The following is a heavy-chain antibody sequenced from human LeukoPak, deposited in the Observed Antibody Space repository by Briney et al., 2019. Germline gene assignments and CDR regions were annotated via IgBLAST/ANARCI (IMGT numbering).Heavy chain of an antibody. J-gene: IGHJ5*02. D-gene: IGHD2-8*01. Sequence: SETLSLTCTVSGASISSGGYFWSWIRQHAGKGVEWIGHIETSGSTNYNPSLKSRVRISGDTSKNQFSLKLRSVTAADTAVYYCARALCINGICEWFDPWGQGTLVTVSS. CDR1: GASISSGGYF. V-gene: IGHV4-61*09. CDR3: ARALCINGICEWFDP. CDR2: IETSGST.